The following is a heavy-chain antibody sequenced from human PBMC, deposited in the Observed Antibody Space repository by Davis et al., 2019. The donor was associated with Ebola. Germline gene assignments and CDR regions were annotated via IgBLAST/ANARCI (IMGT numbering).Heavy chain of an antibody. V-gene: IGHV1-24*01. CDR2: FDPEDGET. CDR1: GYTLTELS. J-gene: IGHJ6*04. D-gene: IGHD4-17*01. Sequence: AASVKVSCKVSGYTLTELSMHWVRQAPGKGLEWMGGFDPEDGETIYAQKFQGRVTMTEDTSTDTAYMELSSLRSEDTAVYYCATAYGDLEYYGMDVWGKGTTVTVS. CDR3: ATAYGDLEYYGMDV.